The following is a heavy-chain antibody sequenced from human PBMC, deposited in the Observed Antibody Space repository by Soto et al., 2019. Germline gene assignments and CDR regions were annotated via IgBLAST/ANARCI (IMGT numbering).Heavy chain of an antibody. Sequence: PSETLSLTCTVSGGSISSYYWSWIRQPPGKGLEWIGYIYYSGSTNYNPSLKSRVTISVDTSKNQFSLKLSSVTAADTAVYYCARVARPLYDSSGYYYGQIRSWFDPWGQGTLVTVSS. V-gene: IGHV4-59*01. CDR1: GGSISSYY. CDR2: IYYSGST. CDR3: ARVARPLYDSSGYYYGQIRSWFDP. J-gene: IGHJ5*02. D-gene: IGHD3-22*01.